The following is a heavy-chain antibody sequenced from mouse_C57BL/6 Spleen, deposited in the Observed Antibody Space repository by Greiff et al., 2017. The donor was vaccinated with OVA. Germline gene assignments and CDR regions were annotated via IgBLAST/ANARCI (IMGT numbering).Heavy chain of an antibody. J-gene: IGHJ3*01. D-gene: IGHD2-3*01. CDR3: ARGGYDQFAY. CDR2: INPGSGGT. Sequence: QVQLQQSGAELVRPGTSVKVSCKASGYAFTNYLIEWVKQRPGQGLEWIGVINPGSGGTNYNEKFKGKATLTADKSSSTAYMQLSSLTSEDSAVYFCARGGYDQFAYWGQGTLVTVSA. CDR1: GYAFTNYL. V-gene: IGHV1-54*01.